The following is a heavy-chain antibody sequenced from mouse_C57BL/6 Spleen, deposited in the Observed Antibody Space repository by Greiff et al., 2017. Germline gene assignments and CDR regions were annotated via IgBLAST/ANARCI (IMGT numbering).Heavy chain of an antibody. CDR3: ARDRTTVVAKDYFDY. CDR2: IYPGDGDT. D-gene: IGHD1-1*01. CDR1: GYAFSSSW. J-gene: IGHJ2*01. Sequence: QVQLQQSGPELVKPGASVKISCKASGYAFSSSWMNWVKQRPGKGLEWIGRIYPGDGDTNYNGKFKGKATLTADKSSSTAYMQLSSLTSEDSAVYCCARDRTTVVAKDYFDYWGQGTTLTVSS. V-gene: IGHV1-82*01.